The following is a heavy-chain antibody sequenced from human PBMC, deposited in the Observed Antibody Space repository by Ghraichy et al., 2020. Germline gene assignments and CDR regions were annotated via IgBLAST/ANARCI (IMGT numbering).Heavy chain of an antibody. CDR2: ISSGGST. D-gene: IGHD3-10*01. J-gene: IGHJ6*02. CDR3: ARCITMYGMDV. V-gene: IGHV3-53*01. CDR1: GFTVSSNY. Sequence: GGSLRLSCAASGFTVSSNYMRWVRQAPGKGLEWVSVISSGGSTYYAASVKGRFTISTDNSKNTLYLQMNSLRAEDTAVYYCARCITMYGMDVWGQGTTVTVSS.